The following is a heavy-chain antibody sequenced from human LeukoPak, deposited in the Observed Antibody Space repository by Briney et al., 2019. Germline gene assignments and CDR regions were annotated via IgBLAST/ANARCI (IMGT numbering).Heavy chain of an antibody. CDR2: ISYDGSNK. D-gene: IGHD6-13*01. Sequence: PGRSLRLSCAASGFSFSSYGMHWVRQAPGEGLEWVAVISYDGSNKYYADSVKGRFTISRDNSKNTLYLQMNSLRAEDTAVYYCAKSSPGQQLVLGYWGQGTLVTVSS. V-gene: IGHV3-30*18. CDR3: AKSSPGQQLVLGY. CDR1: GFSFSSYG. J-gene: IGHJ4*02.